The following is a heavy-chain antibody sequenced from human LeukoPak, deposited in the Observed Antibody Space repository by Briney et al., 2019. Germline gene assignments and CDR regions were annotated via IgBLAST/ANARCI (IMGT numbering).Heavy chain of an antibody. V-gene: IGHV3-30*03. CDR2: ISYDGSNK. Sequence: GGSLRLSCAASGFTFSSYGMHWVRQAPGKGLEWVAVISYDGSNKYYADSVKGRFTISRDNSKDTLFLQMNSLRVEDTAVFYCAVGDGPGLWGQGTLVTVSS. CDR3: AVGDGPGL. D-gene: IGHD3-10*01. J-gene: IGHJ4*02. CDR1: GFTFSSYG.